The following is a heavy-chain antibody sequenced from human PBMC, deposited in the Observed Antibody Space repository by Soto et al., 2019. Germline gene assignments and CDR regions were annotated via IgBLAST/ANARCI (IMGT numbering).Heavy chain of an antibody. CDR1: GYTFNRYG. J-gene: IGHJ4*02. V-gene: IGHV1-18*01. CDR3: XXXXYYGSGSADY. Sequence: QVQLVQSGAEVKKPGASVKVSCKASGYTFNRYGISWVRQAPGQGLEWMGWISAYNGNTNYAQKLQGRVTMTTDTSTXXXXXXXXXXXXXXXXXXXXXXXXYYGSGSADYWGQGTLVTVSS. CDR2: ISAYNGNT. D-gene: IGHD3-10*01.